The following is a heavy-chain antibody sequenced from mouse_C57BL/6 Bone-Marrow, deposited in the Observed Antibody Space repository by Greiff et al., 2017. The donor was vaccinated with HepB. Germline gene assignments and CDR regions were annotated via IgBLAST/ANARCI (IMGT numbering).Heavy chain of an antibody. Sequence: EVQLQQSGPELVKPGASVKIPCKASGYTFTDYNMDWVKQSHGKSLEWIGDINPNNGGTIYNQKFKGKATLTVDKSSSTAYMELRSLTSDDTAVYYCARENYGSSYVGWYFDVWGTGTTVTVSS. CDR3: ARENYGSSYVGWYFDV. CDR2: INPNNGGT. V-gene: IGHV1-18*01. CDR1: GYTFTDYN. J-gene: IGHJ1*03. D-gene: IGHD1-1*01.